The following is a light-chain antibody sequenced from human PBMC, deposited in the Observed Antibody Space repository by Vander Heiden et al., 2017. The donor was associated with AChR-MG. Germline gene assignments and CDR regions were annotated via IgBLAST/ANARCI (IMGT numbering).Light chain of an antibody. Sequence: DIQMTQSPSSLSASVGARVTITCRTSQISSTNLNWYQQKPGKAPKLLIYAVSSWLSGVPSRFSGSGSGTDFTLTISSLEPEDFATYYCQQDHSTPWTFGQGTKVDMK. CDR1: QISSTN. CDR2: AVS. V-gene: IGKV1-39*01. J-gene: IGKJ1*01. CDR3: QQDHSTPWT.